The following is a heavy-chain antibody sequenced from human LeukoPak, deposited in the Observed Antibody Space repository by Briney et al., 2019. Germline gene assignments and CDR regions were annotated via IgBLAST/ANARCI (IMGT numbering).Heavy chain of an antibody. V-gene: IGHV3-23*01. CDR1: GLTFSSYA. J-gene: IGHJ4*02. D-gene: IGHD2-21*01. Sequence: PGGSLRLSCAASGLTFSSYAMSWVRQAPGKGLEWVSAISGSGGSTYYADSVKGRFTISRDNSKNTLYLQMNSLRAEDTAVYYCAKDRTSGIVVVSPGTLWGQGTLVTVSS. CDR3: AKDRTSGIVVVSPGTL. CDR2: ISGSGGST.